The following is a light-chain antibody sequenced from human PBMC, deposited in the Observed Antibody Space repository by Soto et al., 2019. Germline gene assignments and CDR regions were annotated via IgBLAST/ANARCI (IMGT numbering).Light chain of an antibody. CDR3: HQYNNWPPLT. V-gene: IGKV3-15*01. CDR2: GAS. Sequence: EIVMPQSPAPLSVSPGERATLSCRASQSVSSNLAWYQQKPGQAPRLLIYGASTRATGIPARFSGSGSGTEYTLTISSLQSEDFAGYYCHQYNNWPPLTFGGGTKVEIK. J-gene: IGKJ4*01. CDR1: QSVSSN.